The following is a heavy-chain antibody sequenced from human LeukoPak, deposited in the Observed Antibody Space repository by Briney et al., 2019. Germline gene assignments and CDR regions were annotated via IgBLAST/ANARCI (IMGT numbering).Heavy chain of an antibody. Sequence: ASVKVSCKASGVTFSTYAINWVRQAPGQGLEWMGWIIPIFGKANYAQKFQGRVTITADESTSTAYMELSSLRCEDTAMYYCARDNGGLGGYDHFYYYGMDVWGKGTSVTVSS. D-gene: IGHD5-12*01. J-gene: IGHJ6*04. CDR3: ARDNGGLGGYDHFYYYGMDV. V-gene: IGHV1-69*13. CDR2: IIPIFGKA. CDR1: GVTFSTYA.